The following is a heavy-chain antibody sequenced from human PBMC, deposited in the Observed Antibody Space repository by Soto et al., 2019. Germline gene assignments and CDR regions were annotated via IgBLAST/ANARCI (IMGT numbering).Heavy chain of an antibody. CDR3: ARDFGYCSSTSCYDY. D-gene: IGHD2-2*01. Sequence: QVQLQESGPGLVKPSGTLSLTCAVSGGSISSSNWWSWVRQPPGKGLEWIGEIYHSGSTNYNPSLKSRVTISVDKSTNQFSLKLSFVTAADTAVYYCARDFGYCSSTSCYDYWGQGTLVTVSS. CDR1: GGSISSSNW. V-gene: IGHV4-4*02. CDR2: IYHSGST. J-gene: IGHJ4*02.